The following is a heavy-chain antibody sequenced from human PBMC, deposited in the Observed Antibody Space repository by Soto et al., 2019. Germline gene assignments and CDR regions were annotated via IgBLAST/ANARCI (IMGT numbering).Heavy chain of an antibody. Sequence: SETLSLTCTVSGGSISSSSYYWGLIRQPPGKGLEWIGSIYYSGSTYYNPSLKSRVTISVDTSKNQFSLKLSSVTAADTAVYYCASIAVAGTSYWGQGTLVTVSS. CDR3: ASIAVAGTSY. CDR2: IYYSGST. V-gene: IGHV4-39*01. J-gene: IGHJ4*02. CDR1: GGSISSSSYY. D-gene: IGHD6-19*01.